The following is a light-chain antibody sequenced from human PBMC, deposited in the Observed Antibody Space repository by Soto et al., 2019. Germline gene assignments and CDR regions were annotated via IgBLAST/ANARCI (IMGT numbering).Light chain of an antibody. CDR3: SSFAGSNNFPYV. CDR2: EVS. J-gene: IGLJ1*01. V-gene: IGLV2-14*01. CDR1: SSDVGGYNY. Sequence: QSALTQPASVSGSPGQSITISCTGTSSDVGGYNYVSWFQQLPGKAPKLIIYEVSNRPSGVSNRFSGSKSGNTASLTISGLQAEDEAHYYCSSFAGSNNFPYVFGTGTKLTVL.